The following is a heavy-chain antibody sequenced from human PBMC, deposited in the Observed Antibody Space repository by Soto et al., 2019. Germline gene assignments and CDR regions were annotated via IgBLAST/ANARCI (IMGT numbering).Heavy chain of an antibody. J-gene: IGHJ4*02. V-gene: IGHV1-18*01. D-gene: IGHD2-8*01. CDR3: ARCGAYCTSITCLFDSF. CDR1: GYTFTSYG. Sequence: QAQLVQSGGEVKKPGASVKVSCRASGYTFTSYGYAWVRQAPGQGLEWMGWISAYNGDTNYAQKFHARVTLTTATSTTTAHMDLRNLASDDTAVYYCARCGAYCTSITCLFDSFWGLGTLVTVSS. CDR2: ISAYNGDT.